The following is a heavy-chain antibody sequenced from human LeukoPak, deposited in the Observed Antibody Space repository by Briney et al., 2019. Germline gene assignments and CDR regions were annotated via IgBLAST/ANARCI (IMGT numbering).Heavy chain of an antibody. Sequence: SETLSLTCAVYGGSFSGYYWSWIRQPPGKGLEWIGGINHSGSTNYNPSLKSRVTISVDTSKNQFSLKLSSVTAADTAVYYCARDHYYDSSGYYYFDYWGQGTLVTVSS. V-gene: IGHV4-34*01. CDR2: INHSGST. J-gene: IGHJ4*02. CDR1: GGSFSGYY. D-gene: IGHD3-22*01. CDR3: ARDHYYDSSGYYYFDY.